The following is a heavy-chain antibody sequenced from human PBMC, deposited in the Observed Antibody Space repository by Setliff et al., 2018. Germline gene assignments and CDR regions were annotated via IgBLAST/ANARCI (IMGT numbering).Heavy chain of an antibody. V-gene: IGHV1-2*02. Sequence: ASVKVSCKASGYTFTGYSIHWVRQAPGQGLEWMGWITPNSGGTNYAQKFKGRVTLTRDTSITTAHMELRRLTSDDTAIYYCARVGVPSGYWYYLDYWGQGTQVTVPS. CDR1: GYTFTGYS. D-gene: IGHD3-22*01. CDR2: ITPNSGGT. J-gene: IGHJ4*02. CDR3: ARVGVPSGYWYYLDY.